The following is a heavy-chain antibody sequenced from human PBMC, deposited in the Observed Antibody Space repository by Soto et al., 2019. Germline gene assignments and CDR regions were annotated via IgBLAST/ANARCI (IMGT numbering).Heavy chain of an antibody. CDR3: ARGYGGYSDLDY. V-gene: IGHV4-59*01. D-gene: IGHD5-18*01. CDR2: IYYSGST. J-gene: IGHJ4*02. Sequence: QVQLQESGPGLVKPSETLSLTCTVSGGSISSYYWSWIRQPPGKGLEWIGYIYYSGSTNYNPSLKSRVTISVDTSKNQFSLKLSSVTAADTAVYYCARGYGGYSDLDYWGQGTPVTVSS. CDR1: GGSISSYY.